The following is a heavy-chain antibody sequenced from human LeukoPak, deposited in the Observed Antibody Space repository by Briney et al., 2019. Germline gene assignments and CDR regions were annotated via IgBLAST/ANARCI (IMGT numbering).Heavy chain of an antibody. CDR2: IYYSGST. J-gene: IGHJ4*02. CDR3: ARRVGYCSSTSCYGYFDY. Sequence: SETLSLTCTVSGGSISSSSYYWGWIRQPPGKGLEWIGSIYYSGSTYYNPSPKSRVTISVDTSKNQFSLKLSSVTAADTAVYYCARRVGYCSSTSCYGYFDYWSQGTLVTVSS. D-gene: IGHD2-2*01. CDR1: GGSISSSSYY. V-gene: IGHV4-39*01.